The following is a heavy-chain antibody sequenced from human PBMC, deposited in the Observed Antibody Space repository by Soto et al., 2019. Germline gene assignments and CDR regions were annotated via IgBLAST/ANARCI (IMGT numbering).Heavy chain of an antibody. J-gene: IGHJ4*02. CDR1: GFTFSSYA. Sequence: EVQVLESGGGLVQPGGSLRLSCAASGFTFSSYAMSWVRQAPGKGLEWVSAISGSGGSTYYADSVKGRFTISRDNSKNKLYLQMNSLRAEDTAVYYCAKGYSSSWYTPDYWGQGTLVTVSS. CDR3: AKGYSSSWYTPDY. V-gene: IGHV3-23*01. CDR2: ISGSGGST. D-gene: IGHD6-13*01.